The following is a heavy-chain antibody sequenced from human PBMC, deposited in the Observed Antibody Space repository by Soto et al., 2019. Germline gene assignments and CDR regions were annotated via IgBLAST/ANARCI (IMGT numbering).Heavy chain of an antibody. Sequence: GGSLRLSCAASGFTFSSYWMHWVRQAPGKGLVWVSRINSDGSSTSYADSVKGRFTISRDNAKNTLYLQMNSLRAEDTAVYYCARLVMAAAGTMEWFDPWGQGTLVTVSS. CDR2: INSDGSST. CDR3: ARLVMAAAGTMEWFDP. D-gene: IGHD6-13*01. J-gene: IGHJ5*02. V-gene: IGHV3-74*01. CDR1: GFTFSSYW.